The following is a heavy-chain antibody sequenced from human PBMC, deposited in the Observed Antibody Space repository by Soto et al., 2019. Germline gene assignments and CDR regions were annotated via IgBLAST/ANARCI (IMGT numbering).Heavy chain of an antibody. V-gene: IGHV4-59*01. CDR3: ARGFYDSTGGQAFDI. CDR1: GGSISSYY. J-gene: IGHJ3*02. D-gene: IGHD3-22*01. CDR2: IYYSGST. Sequence: QVQLQESGPGLVKPSETLSLTCTVSGGSISSYYWCWIRQPPGKGLEWIGYIYYSGSTNYNPSLKSRVTISVDTSKNQFSLKLSSVTAADTAVYYCARGFYDSTGGQAFDIWGQGTMVTVSS.